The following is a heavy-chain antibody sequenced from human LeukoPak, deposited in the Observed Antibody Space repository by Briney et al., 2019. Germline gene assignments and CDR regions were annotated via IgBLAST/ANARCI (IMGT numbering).Heavy chain of an antibody. CDR3: ARPRDYYESFFDY. D-gene: IGHD3-22*01. CDR1: GFTFSSYA. Sequence: GGSLRLSCAASGFTFSSYAMHWVRQAPGKGLEWVAVISYDGSNEYYADSMKGRFTISRDNSKNTLYLQMNSLRAEDTAVYYCARPRDYYESFFDYWGQGTLVTVSS. CDR2: ISYDGSNE. V-gene: IGHV3-30-3*01. J-gene: IGHJ4*02.